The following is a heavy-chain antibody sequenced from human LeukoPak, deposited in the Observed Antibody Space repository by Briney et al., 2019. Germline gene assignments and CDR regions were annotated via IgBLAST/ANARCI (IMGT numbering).Heavy chain of an antibody. CDR3: ARGRLSFGDSFWYFDL. J-gene: IGHJ2*01. V-gene: IGHV1-8*01. Sequence: GASVKVSCKASGYTFNNYDINWVRQAPGQGLEWVGWMNPNTGSTGSAQKFHGRVTMTTDTSISTAYMELTSLRSEDTAVYYCARGRLSFGDSFWYFDLWGRGTLVTVSS. CDR1: GYTFNNYD. D-gene: IGHD3-10*01. CDR2: MNPNTGST.